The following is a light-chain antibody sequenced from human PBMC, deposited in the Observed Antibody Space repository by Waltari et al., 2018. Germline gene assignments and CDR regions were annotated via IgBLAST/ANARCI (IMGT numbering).Light chain of an antibody. J-gene: IGKJ5*01. Sequence: EIVLTQSPATLSLSLVDRPTLSSRASRSVSSYLAWYQQKPGQAPRLLIYEASKRATGIPAMFSGSGSGTDFSLTIRCLEPEDFAVYYCQQRSNGPRTFGQGTRLEIK. CDR2: EAS. V-gene: IGKV3-11*01. CDR1: RSVSSY. CDR3: QQRSNGPRT.